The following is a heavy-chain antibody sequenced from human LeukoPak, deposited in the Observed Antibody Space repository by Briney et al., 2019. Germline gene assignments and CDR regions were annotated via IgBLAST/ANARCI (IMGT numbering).Heavy chain of an antibody. CDR2: IYTSGST. D-gene: IGHD3-22*01. V-gene: IGHV4-4*07. Sequence: SETLSLTCTVSGGSISSYYWSWIRQPAGKGLERIGRIYTSGSTNYNPSLKSRVTMSVDTSKNQFSLKLSSVTAADTAVYYCARANMIVGYYYMDVWGKGTTVTVSS. CDR1: GGSISSYY. J-gene: IGHJ6*03. CDR3: ARANMIVGYYYMDV.